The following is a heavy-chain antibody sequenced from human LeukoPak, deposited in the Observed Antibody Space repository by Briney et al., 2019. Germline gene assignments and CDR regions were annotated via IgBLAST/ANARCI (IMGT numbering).Heavy chain of an antibody. J-gene: IGHJ3*02. V-gene: IGHV1-2*02. D-gene: IGHD3-22*01. CDR3: ARDSSGYDDAFDI. CDR2: INPNSGGT. Sequence: GASVKVSCKASGYTFTGYYMHWVRQAPGQGLEWMGWINPNSGGTNYAQKFQGRVTMTRDTSISTAYMELSRLRSDDTAVYYCARDSSGYDDAFDIWGQGTMVTVSS. CDR1: GYTFTGYY.